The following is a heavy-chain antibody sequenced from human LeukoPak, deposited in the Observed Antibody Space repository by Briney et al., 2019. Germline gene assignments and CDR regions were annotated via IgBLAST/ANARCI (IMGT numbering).Heavy chain of an antibody. D-gene: IGHD2-15*01. J-gene: IGHJ4*02. Sequence: SETLSLTCTVSGGSISSYYWSWIRQPPGKGLEWIGYIYYSGSTNYNPSLKSRVTISVDTSKNQFSLKLSSVTAADTAVYYCASSHCSGGSCYSDSDYWGQGTLVTVSS. CDR3: ASSHCSGGSCYSDSDY. V-gene: IGHV4-59*08. CDR1: GGSISSYY. CDR2: IYYSGST.